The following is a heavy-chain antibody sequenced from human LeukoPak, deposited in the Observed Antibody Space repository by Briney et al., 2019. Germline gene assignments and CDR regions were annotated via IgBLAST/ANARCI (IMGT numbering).Heavy chain of an antibody. J-gene: IGHJ6*04. CDR2: ISYDGSNK. CDR1: GFTFSSYA. V-gene: IGHV3-30*04. CDR3: ARDIYGSGSYFSSYYYYGMDV. D-gene: IGHD3-10*01. Sequence: GGSLRLSCAASGFTFSSYAMHWVRQAPGKGLEWVAVISYDGSNKYYADSVKGRLTISRDNSKNTLYLQMNSLRAEDTAVYYCARDIYGSGSYFSSYYYYGMDVWGKGTTVTVSS.